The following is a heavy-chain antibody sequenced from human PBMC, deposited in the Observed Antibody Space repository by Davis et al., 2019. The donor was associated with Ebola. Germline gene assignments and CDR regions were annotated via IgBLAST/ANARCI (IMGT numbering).Heavy chain of an antibody. J-gene: IGHJ6*02. CDR3: AVSPYYYYGMDV. CDR1: GYSFTTYW. V-gene: IGHV5-51*01. CDR2: IYPGDSDT. Sequence: TVSCKGSGYSFTTYWIAWVRHTPAKGLEWMGIIYPGDSDTRYSPSFEGQVTISVDRSISTAYLQWSSLKASDTAMYYCAVSPYYYYGMDVWGQGTTVTVSS.